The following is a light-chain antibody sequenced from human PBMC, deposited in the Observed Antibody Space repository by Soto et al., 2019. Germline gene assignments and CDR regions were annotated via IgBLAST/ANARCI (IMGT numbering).Light chain of an antibody. CDR1: SSDVGAYNY. CDR3: TSHAGTINFPDI. J-gene: IGLJ1*01. CDR2: EVN. V-gene: IGLV2-8*02. Sequence: QSVLTQPPSASRSPGQSITISCTGTSSDVGAYNYVSWYQHHPGKAPKLMVYEVNKRPSGVPDRFSGSKSGNTASLTVSGLQAEDEADYYCTSHAGTINFPDIFGTGTKLTVL.